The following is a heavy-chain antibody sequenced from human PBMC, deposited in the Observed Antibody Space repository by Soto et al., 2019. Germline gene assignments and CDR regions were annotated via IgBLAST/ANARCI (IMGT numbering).Heavy chain of an antibody. J-gene: IGHJ3*02. CDR2: IRGNSSTI. Sequence: GGSLRLSCTVSGFTFSDYAMHWVRQAPGKGLEWVSYIRGNSSTIYYADSVKGRFTISRDNAKNSLSLQINSLRDEDTAVYYCARDREDYENSGLSAFDIWGQGTMVTVSS. CDR1: GFTFSDYA. D-gene: IGHD3-22*01. V-gene: IGHV3-48*02. CDR3: ARDREDYENSGLSAFDI.